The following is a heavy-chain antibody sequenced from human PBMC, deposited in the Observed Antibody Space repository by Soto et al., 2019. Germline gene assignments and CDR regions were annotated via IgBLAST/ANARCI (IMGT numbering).Heavy chain of an antibody. CDR1: GGSISSSSYY. D-gene: IGHD3-22*01. Sequence: PSETLSLTCTVSGGSISSSSYYWGWIRQPPGKGLEWIGSIYYSGSTYYNPPLKSRVTISVDTSKNQFSLKLSSVTAADTAVYYCARIMIVGENHYYYYGMDVWGQGTTVTVSS. CDR3: ARIMIVGENHYYYYGMDV. CDR2: IYYSGST. V-gene: IGHV4-39*01. J-gene: IGHJ6*02.